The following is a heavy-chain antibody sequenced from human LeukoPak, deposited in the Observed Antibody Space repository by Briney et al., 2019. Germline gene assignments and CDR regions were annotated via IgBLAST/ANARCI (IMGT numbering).Heavy chain of an antibody. CDR2: IWYDGSNK. CDR3: ARARGVSTGYRPIDY. D-gene: IGHD3-22*01. V-gene: IGHV3-33*08. Sequence: GGSLRLSCVASGFTLSSYAMHWARQAPGKGLEWEAVIWYDGSNKHYAESVKGRFSISRDNSKSTLYLQMNSLRAEDTAVYYCARARGVSTGYRPIDYWGQGTLVTVSS. J-gene: IGHJ4*02. CDR1: GFTLSSYA.